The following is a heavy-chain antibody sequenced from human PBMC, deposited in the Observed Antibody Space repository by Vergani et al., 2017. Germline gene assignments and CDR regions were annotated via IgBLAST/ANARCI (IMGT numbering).Heavy chain of an antibody. Sequence: VQLVESGGGLVQPGGSLRLSCAASGFTFSSYWMSWVRQAPGKGLEWVANIKQDGSEKYYVDSVKGRFTISRDNAKNSLYLQMNSLRAEDTAVYYCARDHDFWSGYLPYYYYYYYMDVWGKGTTVTVSS. CDR1: GFTFSSYW. CDR3: ARDHDFWSGYLPYYYYYYYMDV. V-gene: IGHV3-7*03. D-gene: IGHD3-3*01. CDR2: IKQDGSEK. J-gene: IGHJ6*03.